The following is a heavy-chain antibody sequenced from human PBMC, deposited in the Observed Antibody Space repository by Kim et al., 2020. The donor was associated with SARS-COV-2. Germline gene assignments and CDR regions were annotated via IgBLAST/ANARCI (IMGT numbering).Heavy chain of an antibody. J-gene: IGHJ6*02. Sequence: SVKVSCKASGGTFSSYAISWVRQAPGQGLEWMGGIIPIFGTANYAQKFQGRVTITADESTSTAYMELSSLRSEDTAVYYCARVGGSGLIYYYYGMDVWGQGTTVTVSS. V-gene: IGHV1-69*13. CDR1: GGTFSSYA. D-gene: IGHD3-10*01. CDR2: IIPIFGTA. CDR3: ARVGGSGLIYYYYGMDV.